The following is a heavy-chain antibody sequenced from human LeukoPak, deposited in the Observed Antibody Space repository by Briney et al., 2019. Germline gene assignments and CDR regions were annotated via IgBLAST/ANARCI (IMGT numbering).Heavy chain of an antibody. CDR3: AREGEQQLVSGNWFDP. Sequence: ASVKVSCKASGYTFTGYYMHWVRQAPGQGLEWMGWINPNSGGTNYAQKFQGWVTMTRDTSISTAYMELSRLRSDDTAVYYCAREGEQQLVSGNWFDPWGQGTLVTVSS. CDR2: INPNSGGT. CDR1: GYTFTGYY. D-gene: IGHD6-13*01. V-gene: IGHV1-2*04. J-gene: IGHJ5*02.